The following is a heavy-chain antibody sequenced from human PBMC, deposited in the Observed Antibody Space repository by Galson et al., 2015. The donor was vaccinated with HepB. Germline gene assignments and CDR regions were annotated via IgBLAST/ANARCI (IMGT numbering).Heavy chain of an antibody. D-gene: IGHD3-10*01. CDR3: VVRYYGSGSYFSVLDY. V-gene: IGHV5-51*01. J-gene: IGHJ4*02. Sequence: QSGAEVKKPGESLKISCKGSGYSFTSYWIGWVRQMPGKGLEWMGIIYPGDSDTRYSPSFQGQVTISADKSISTAYLQWSSLKASDTAMYYCVVRYYGSGSYFSVLDYWGQGTLVTVSS. CDR2: IYPGDSDT. CDR1: GYSFTSYW.